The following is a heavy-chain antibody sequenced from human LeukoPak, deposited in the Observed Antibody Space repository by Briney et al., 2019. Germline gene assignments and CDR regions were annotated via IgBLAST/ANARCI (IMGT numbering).Heavy chain of an antibody. V-gene: IGHV3-23*01. CDR3: AKGGKWDVTPFDY. CDR2: ISGGGGST. CDR1: GFTFTSYS. D-gene: IGHD1-26*01. J-gene: IGHJ4*02. Sequence: GGSLRLSCAASGFTFTSYSMNWIRQAPGKGLEWVSTISGGGGSTYYADSVKGRFTISRDNSKNTLYPQVNSLRAEDTAVYYCAKGGKWDVTPFDYWGQGTLVTVSS.